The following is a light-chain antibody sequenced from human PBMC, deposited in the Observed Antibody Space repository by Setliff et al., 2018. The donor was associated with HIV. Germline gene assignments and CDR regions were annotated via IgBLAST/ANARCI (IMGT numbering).Light chain of an antibody. CDR1: SSDVGGYSY. CDR3: SSYAITNTLP. CDR2: EVR. V-gene: IGLV2-14*01. J-gene: IGLJ1*01. Sequence: SALTQPASVSGSPGQSTTISCTGTSSDVGGYSYVSWYQQHPGKAPKLIIYEVRNRPSGVSNRFSGSKSGNTASLTISGLQAEDEADYYCSSYAITNTLPFGTGTKVTVL.